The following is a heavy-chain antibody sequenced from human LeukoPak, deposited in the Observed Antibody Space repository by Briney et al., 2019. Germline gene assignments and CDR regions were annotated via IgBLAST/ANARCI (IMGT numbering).Heavy chain of an antibody. D-gene: IGHD2-2*03. Sequence: PGASLRLSCAASGFTFSNYAMSWVRQAPGKGLEWVSAILGSGGSTYYADSVKGRFTISRDNSKNTLYLQLNSLRGDDTAVYYCVKEVTGYGYFDYWGRGTLVTVSS. V-gene: IGHV3-23*01. J-gene: IGHJ4*02. CDR3: VKEVTGYGYFDY. CDR2: ILGSGGST. CDR1: GFTFSNYA.